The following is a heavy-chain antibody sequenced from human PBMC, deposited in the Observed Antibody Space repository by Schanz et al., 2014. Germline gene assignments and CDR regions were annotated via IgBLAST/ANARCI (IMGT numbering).Heavy chain of an antibody. CDR2: ISGGGGSA. Sequence: VQLVESGGGLVKPGGSLRLSCAASGFTFSDYYMSWIRQAPGKGLECVSGISGGGGSAYYADSVKGRFTISRDNSKNTLYLQMSSLRAEDTAVYYCAAHETLSTTACYPSWGQGTLVAVSS. D-gene: IGHD2-2*01. J-gene: IGHJ4*02. CDR3: AAHETLSTTACYPS. CDR1: GFTFSDYY. V-gene: IGHV3-23*04.